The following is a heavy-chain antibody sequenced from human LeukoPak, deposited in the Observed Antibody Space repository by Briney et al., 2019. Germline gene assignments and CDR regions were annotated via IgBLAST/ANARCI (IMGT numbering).Heavy chain of an antibody. Sequence: SETLSLTCTVSGYSISSGYYWGWIRQPPGKGLEWIGNIYHSGSTYSNPSLKSRVTMSVDTSKNQFSPKLSSVTAADTAVYYCARVSRQLELRVDPWGQGTLVTVSS. CDR2: IYHSGST. CDR3: ARVSRQLELRVDP. CDR1: GYSISSGYY. D-gene: IGHD1-7*01. J-gene: IGHJ5*02. V-gene: IGHV4-38-2*02.